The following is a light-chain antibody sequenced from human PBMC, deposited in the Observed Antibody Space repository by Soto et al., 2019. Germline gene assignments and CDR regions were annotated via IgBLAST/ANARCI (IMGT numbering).Light chain of an antibody. CDR1: QSIRTS. CDR3: QQRNVWPPIT. J-gene: IGKJ5*01. Sequence: VLTQSPATLSLSPGERATLSCRASQSIRTSLAWYQQKPGQAPRLVIFDASNRANGVPARFGGSGSGTYFTLTINSLEPEDFAVYYCQQRNVWPPITFGQGTRLEIK. CDR2: DAS. V-gene: IGKV3-11*01.